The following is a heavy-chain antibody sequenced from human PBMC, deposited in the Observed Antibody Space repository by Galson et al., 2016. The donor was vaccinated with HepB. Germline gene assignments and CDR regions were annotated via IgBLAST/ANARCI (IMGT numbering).Heavy chain of an antibody. Sequence: SLRLSCAASGFTFKNYAMHWVRQAPGKGLEWVVGVSWNSGSVDSAASVRGRFTISRDNGRNSLYFQMNSLRGEDTAFYFCAKDRYSSGWYRALDYWGHGILVTVSS. CDR3: AKDRYSSGWYRALDY. D-gene: IGHD6-19*01. J-gene: IGHJ4*01. V-gene: IGHV3-9*01. CDR1: GFTFKNYA. CDR2: VSWNSGSV.